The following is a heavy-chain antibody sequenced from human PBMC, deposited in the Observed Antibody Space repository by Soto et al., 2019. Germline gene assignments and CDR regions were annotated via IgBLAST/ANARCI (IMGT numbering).Heavy chain of an antibody. CDR2: INAGNGNT. J-gene: IGHJ4*02. V-gene: IGHV1-3*01. Sequence: APMEVSCKASGYTFSSYAMHWVRQAPGQRLEWMGWINAGNGNTKYSQKFQGRVTITRDTSASTAYMELSSLRSEDTAVYYCARGGPPIDYWGQGTLVTVSS. D-gene: IGHD3-10*01. CDR3: ARGGPPIDY. CDR1: GYTFSSYA.